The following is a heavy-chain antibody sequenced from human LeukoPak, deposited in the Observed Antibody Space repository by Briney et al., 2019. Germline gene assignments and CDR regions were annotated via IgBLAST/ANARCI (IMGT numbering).Heavy chain of an antibody. CDR3: ARDLGDEVIWDAAFDI. J-gene: IGHJ3*02. Sequence: GASVKVSCKASGYTFAAYAMNWVRQAPGQGLEWMGWINTYTGNPTYAQGFTGRFVFSLDTSVSTAYLQISSLKAEDTAVYYCARDLGDEVIWDAAFDIWGQGTMVTVSS. D-gene: IGHD3-10*01. CDR1: GYTFAAYA. V-gene: IGHV7-4-1*02. CDR2: INTYTGNP.